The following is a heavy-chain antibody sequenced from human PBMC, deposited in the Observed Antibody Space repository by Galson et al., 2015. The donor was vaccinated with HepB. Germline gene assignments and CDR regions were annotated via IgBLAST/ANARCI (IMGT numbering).Heavy chain of an antibody. D-gene: IGHD3-10*01. CDR1: EFTFSNYG. Sequence: SLRLSCAASEFTFSNYGMHWVRQAPGKGLEWVAIISYDGSNKYYADSVKGRFTISRDNSKNTLYLQMNSLRPEDTAVYYCAKAAQGGFGSYGVDVWGQGTTVTVSS. CDR3: AKAAQGGFGSYGVDV. CDR2: ISYDGSNK. V-gene: IGHV3-30*18. J-gene: IGHJ6*02.